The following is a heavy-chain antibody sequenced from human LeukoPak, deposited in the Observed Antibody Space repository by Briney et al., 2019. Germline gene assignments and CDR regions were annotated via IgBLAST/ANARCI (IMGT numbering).Heavy chain of an antibody. D-gene: IGHD3-10*01. CDR3: TSVVSRTYYYGSGSYYNDY. CDR1: GFTFSGSA. V-gene: IGHV3-73*01. Sequence: GGSLKLSCAASGFTFSGSAMHWVRQASGKGLEWVGRIRSKANSYATAYAASVKGRFTISRDDSKNTAYLQMNSLKTEETAVYYCTSVVSRTYYYGSGSYYNDYWGQGTLVTVSS. CDR2: IRSKANSYAT. J-gene: IGHJ4*02.